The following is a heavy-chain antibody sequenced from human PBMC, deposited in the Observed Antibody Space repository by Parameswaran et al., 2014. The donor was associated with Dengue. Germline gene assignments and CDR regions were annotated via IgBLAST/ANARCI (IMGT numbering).Heavy chain of an antibody. V-gene: IGHV3-23*01. CDR2: ISGSGGST. CDR3: AKELAAAGHRPAEYFQH. D-gene: IGHD6-13*01. J-gene: IGHJ1*01. Sequence: RWIRQPPGKGLEWVSAISGSGGSTYYADSVKGRFTISRDNSKNTLYLQMNSLRAEDTAVYYCAKELAAAGHRPAEYFQHWGQGTLVTVSS.